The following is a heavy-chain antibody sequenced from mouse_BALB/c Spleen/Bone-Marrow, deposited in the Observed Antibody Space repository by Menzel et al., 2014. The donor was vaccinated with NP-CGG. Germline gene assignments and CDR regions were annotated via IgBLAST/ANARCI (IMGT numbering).Heavy chain of an antibody. J-gene: IGHJ4*01. CDR1: GFTFXNYW. CDR2: IRLKSNNYAT. D-gene: IGHD2-1*01. CDR3: TRGIYYGNFYAMDY. V-gene: IGHV6-6*02. Sequence: EVKVEESGGGLVQPGGSMKLSCVASGFTFXNYWMNWVRQSPEKGLEWVAEIRLKSNNYATHYAESVKGRFTISRDDSKSSVYLQMNSLRAEDTGIYYCTRGIYYGNFYAMDYWGQGTSVTVSS.